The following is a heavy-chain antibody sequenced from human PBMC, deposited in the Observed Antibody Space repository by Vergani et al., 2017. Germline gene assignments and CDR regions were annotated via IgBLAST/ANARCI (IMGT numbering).Heavy chain of an antibody. CDR2: IDPSDSYT. Sequence: EVQLVQSGAEVKKPGESLSISCKGSGYSFTSSWISWVRQMPGKGLEWMGRIDPSDSYTNYSPSFQGHVTISADKSISTAYLQWSSLKPADTAVYYCARGGHVDTAMDSFDYWGQGTLVTVSS. V-gene: IGHV5-10-1*03. CDR3: ARGGHVDTAMDSFDY. J-gene: IGHJ4*02. D-gene: IGHD5-18*01. CDR1: GYSFTSSW.